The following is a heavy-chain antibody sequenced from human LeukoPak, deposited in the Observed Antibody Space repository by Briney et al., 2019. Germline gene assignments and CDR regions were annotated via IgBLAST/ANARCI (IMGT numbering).Heavy chain of an antibody. V-gene: IGHV5-51*01. CDR1: GYSFASYW. CDR3: ARFQNWFDP. Sequence: GESLKISCKGSGYSFASYWIGWLRQMPGKGLEWMGIIYPGDSETRYSPSFQGQVTISADKSISTAYLQWSSLKASDTAIYYCARFQNWFDPWGQGPLVTVTS. J-gene: IGHJ5*02. CDR2: IYPGDSET.